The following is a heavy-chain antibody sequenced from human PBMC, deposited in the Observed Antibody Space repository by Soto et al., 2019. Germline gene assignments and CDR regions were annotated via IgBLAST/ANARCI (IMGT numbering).Heavy chain of an antibody. J-gene: IGHJ6*02. CDR1: GFTFSSYG. CDR2: ISYDGSNK. Sequence: PGGSLRLSCSASGFTFSSYGMHWVRQAPGKGLEWVAVISYDGSNKYYADSVKGRFTISRDNSKNTLYLQMNSLRAEDTAVYYCAKNIQGFLWFGELLPNYYYYGMEVWGQGTTVTVSS. V-gene: IGHV3-30*18. D-gene: IGHD3-10*01. CDR3: AKNIQGFLWFGELLPNYYYYGMEV.